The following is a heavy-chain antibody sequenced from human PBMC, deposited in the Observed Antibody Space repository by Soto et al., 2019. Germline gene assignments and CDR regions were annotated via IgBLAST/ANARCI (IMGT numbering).Heavy chain of an antibody. CDR2: INHSGST. CDR1: GGSFSGYY. CDR3: ASGGWTYDILTGYSL. D-gene: IGHD3-9*01. V-gene: IGHV4-34*01. Sequence: PSETLSLTCAVYGGSFSGYYWSWIRQPPGKGLQWIGDINHSGSTNYNPSLKSRVIISVDTSKKQISLKLSSVTAADSAVYYCASGGWTYDILTGYSLWGQGTMVTVSS. J-gene: IGHJ3*01.